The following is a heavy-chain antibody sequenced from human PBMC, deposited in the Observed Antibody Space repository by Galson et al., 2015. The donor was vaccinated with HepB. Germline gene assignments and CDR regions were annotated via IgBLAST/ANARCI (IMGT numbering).Heavy chain of an antibody. J-gene: IGHJ6*02. CDR1: GYTFTGYY. V-gene: IGHV1-2*04. Sequence: SVKVSCKASGYTFTGYYIHWVRQAPGQGLEWMGRINPNSGGTIYAQKFQGWVTMTRDASITTVYMELSRLRSDGTAVYYCARGRNLPDVWGQGTTVTVSS. CDR3: ARGRNLPDV. CDR2: INPNSGGT.